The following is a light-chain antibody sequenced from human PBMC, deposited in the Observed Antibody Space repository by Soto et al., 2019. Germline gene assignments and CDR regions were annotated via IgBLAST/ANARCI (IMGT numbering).Light chain of an antibody. Sequence: QSALTQPPSVSGSPGQSVTISCTGTSSDVGKYDRVSWYQQPPGTAPKLIIYEVTNRPSGVPARFSGSKSGNTASLTISGLQAEDEADYYCSSYISTSRYVFVAGTKVTVL. CDR3: SSYISTSRYV. J-gene: IGLJ1*01. CDR1: SSDVGKYDR. V-gene: IGLV2-18*02. CDR2: EVT.